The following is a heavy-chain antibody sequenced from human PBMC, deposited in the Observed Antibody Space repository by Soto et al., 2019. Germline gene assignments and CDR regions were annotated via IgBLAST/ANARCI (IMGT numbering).Heavy chain of an antibody. CDR1: GGSISSSSYY. CDR3: ARQAVVTTFDY. J-gene: IGHJ4*02. CDR2: IYYSGST. V-gene: IGHV4-39*01. Sequence: PSETLSLTCTVSGGSISSSSYYWGWIRQPPGKGLEWIGSIYYSGSTYYNPSLKSRVTISVDTSKNQFSLKLSSVTAADTAVYYCARQAVVTTFDYWGQGTLVTVSS. D-gene: IGHD2-15*01.